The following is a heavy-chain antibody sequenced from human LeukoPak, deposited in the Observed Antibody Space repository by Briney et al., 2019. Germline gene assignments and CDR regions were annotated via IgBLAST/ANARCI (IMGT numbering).Heavy chain of an antibody. J-gene: IGHJ5*02. CDR2: IYHSGST. Sequence: PSETLSLTCAVAGYSISSGYYWGWIRQPPGKGLEWIGSIYHSGSTYYNPSLKSRVTISVDTSKNQFSLKLSSVTAADTAVYYCAQGQLLYRRWFDPWGQGTLVTVSS. CDR3: AQGQLLYRRWFDP. V-gene: IGHV4-38-2*01. D-gene: IGHD2-2*02. CDR1: GYSISSGYY.